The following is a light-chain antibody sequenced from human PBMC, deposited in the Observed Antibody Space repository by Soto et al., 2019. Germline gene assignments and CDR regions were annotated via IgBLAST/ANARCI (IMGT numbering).Light chain of an antibody. J-gene: IGLJ1*01. CDR3: SSYTAFTTYV. CDR1: NSDVGAYSY. Sequence: QSALTLPASVSGSPGQSITISCTGTNSDVGAYSYVSWYQQYPGKAPKLLIYDVGARPSGISDRFSGSKSGNTASLTISGLQAEDEADYYCSSYTAFTTYVFGSGTKVTVL. CDR2: DVG. V-gene: IGLV2-14*03.